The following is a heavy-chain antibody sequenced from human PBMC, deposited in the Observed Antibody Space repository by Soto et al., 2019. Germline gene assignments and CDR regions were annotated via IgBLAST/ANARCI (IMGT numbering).Heavy chain of an antibody. CDR3: ARDVSPGSSSLYLDAFDI. J-gene: IGHJ3*02. D-gene: IGHD6-13*01. CDR2: INRDGSKK. Sequence: VQLVESGGGVVQPGRSLRLSCAASGFTLSAYWMTWVRQAPGKGLEWVANINRDGSKKSYLDSVRGRFTISRDNVGNSLYLQMDSLRADDTALYYCARDVSPGSSSLYLDAFDIWGQGTMVTVSS. V-gene: IGHV3-7*05. CDR1: GFTLSAYW.